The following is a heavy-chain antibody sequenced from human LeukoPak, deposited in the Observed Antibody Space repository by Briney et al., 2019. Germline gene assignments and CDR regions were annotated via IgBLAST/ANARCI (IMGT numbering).Heavy chain of an antibody. CDR3: ARQYGSGSAYTPVADL. CDR2: IYYSGST. J-gene: IGHJ4*02. Sequence: SETLSLTCTVSGGSISSHYYWIWIRQPPGKGLEWIGSIYYSGSTYYNPSLKSRVTISVDTSKNQFSLKLSSLTAAETAVYYCARQYGSGSAYTPVADLWGQGTLVTVSS. D-gene: IGHD3-10*01. CDR1: GGSISSHYY. V-gene: IGHV4-39*01.